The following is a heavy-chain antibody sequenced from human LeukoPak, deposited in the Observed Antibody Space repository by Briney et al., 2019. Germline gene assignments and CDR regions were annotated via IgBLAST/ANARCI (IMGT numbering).Heavy chain of an antibody. Sequence: KSGGSLRLSCAASGFTFSNYAMNWVRQAPGKGLEWVGRIKSKTDGGTTDYAAPVKGRFSSSRDDSKNTLYLQMNSLKTEDTAVYYCTRDLGYYDSSGYDYWGQGTLVTVSS. D-gene: IGHD3-22*01. CDR1: GFTFSNYA. V-gene: IGHV3-15*01. CDR2: IKSKTDGGTT. J-gene: IGHJ4*02. CDR3: TRDLGYYDSSGYDY.